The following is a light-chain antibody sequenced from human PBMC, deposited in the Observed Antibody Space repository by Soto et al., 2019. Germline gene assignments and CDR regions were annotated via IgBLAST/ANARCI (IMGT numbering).Light chain of an antibody. CDR3: QSYDSSLSVVV. J-gene: IGLJ2*01. CDR1: SSNIGAGYD. V-gene: IGLV1-40*01. CDR2: GNN. Sequence: QSVLTQPPSVSGAPGQRVTISCTGSSSNIGAGYDVHWYQQLPGTAPKLLIYGNNNRPSGVPDRFSGSKSGTSASLAITGLQAEDEADYYSQSYDSSLSVVVFGGGTKLTVL.